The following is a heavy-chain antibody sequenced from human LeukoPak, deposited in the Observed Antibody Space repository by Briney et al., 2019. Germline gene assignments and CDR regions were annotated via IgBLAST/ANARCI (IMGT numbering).Heavy chain of an antibody. D-gene: IGHD3-22*01. CDR2: ISPYNGNT. J-gene: IGHJ4*02. CDR1: GYSFTTYG. V-gene: IGHV1-18*01. CDR3: AAGITMIVADY. Sequence: GASVKVSCKASGYSFTTYGIRWVRQAPGQGLEWMGWISPYNGNTDYVQKFQGRVTMTTDTSTSTVYMELRSLRAEDTAVYYCAAGITMIVADYWGQGTLVTVSS.